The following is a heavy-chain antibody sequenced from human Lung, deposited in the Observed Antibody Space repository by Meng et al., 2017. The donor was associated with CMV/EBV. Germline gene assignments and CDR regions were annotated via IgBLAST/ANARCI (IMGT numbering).Heavy chain of an antibody. CDR2: INWNGGST. J-gene: IGHJ4*02. D-gene: IGHD6-6*01. CDR1: GFTFDDYG. V-gene: IGHV3-20*03. Sequence: GGSXRLXXAASGFTFDDYGMSWVRQAPGKGLEWVSGINWNGGSTGYADSVKGRFTISRDNAKNSLYLQMNSLRAEDTALYYCARGRGAARPGYFDYWGQGTXVTVSS. CDR3: ARGRGAARPGYFDY.